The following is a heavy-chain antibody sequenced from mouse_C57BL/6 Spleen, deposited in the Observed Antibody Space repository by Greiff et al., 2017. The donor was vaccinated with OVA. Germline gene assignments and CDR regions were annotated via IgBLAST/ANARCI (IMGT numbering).Heavy chain of an antibody. CDR1: GYAFSSSW. D-gene: IGHD1-1*01. J-gene: IGHJ2*01. Sequence: QVHVKQSGPELVKPGASVKLSCKASGYAFSSSWMNWVKQRPGKGLEWIGRIYPGDGDTNYNGKFKGKATLTADKSSSTAYMQLSSLTSEDSAVYFCARGGLLYFDYWGQGTTLTVSS. CDR2: IYPGDGDT. CDR3: ARGGLLYFDY. V-gene: IGHV1-82*01.